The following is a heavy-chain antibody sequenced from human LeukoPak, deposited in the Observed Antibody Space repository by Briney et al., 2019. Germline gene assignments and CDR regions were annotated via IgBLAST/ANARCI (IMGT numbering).Heavy chain of an antibody. Sequence: ASVKVSCKASGYTFTSYYMHWVRQAPGQGLEWMGWINPNSGGTNYAQKFQGRVTMTRDTSISTAYMELSRLRSDDTAVYYCARDMAAVAGTYYYYYMDVWGKGTTVTISS. CDR3: ARDMAAVAGTYYYYYMDV. CDR1: GYTFTSYY. D-gene: IGHD6-19*01. V-gene: IGHV1-2*02. J-gene: IGHJ6*03. CDR2: INPNSGGT.